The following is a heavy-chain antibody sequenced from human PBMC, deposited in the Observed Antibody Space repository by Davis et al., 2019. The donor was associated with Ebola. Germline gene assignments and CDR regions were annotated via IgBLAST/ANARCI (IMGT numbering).Heavy chain of an antibody. J-gene: IGHJ4*02. CDR2: ISAYNGNT. V-gene: IGHV1-18*01. Sequence: ASVKVSCKASGYTFTSYGISWVRQAPGQGLEWMGWISAYNGNTNYAQKLQGRVTMTTDTSTSTAYMELRSLRSDDTAVYYCATDFRQRSNYGGGNGYWGQGTLVTVSS. D-gene: IGHD4-23*01. CDR1: GYTFTSYG. CDR3: ATDFRQRSNYGGGNGY.